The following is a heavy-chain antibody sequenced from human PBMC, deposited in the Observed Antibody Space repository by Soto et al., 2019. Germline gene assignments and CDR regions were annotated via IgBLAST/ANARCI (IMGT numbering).Heavy chain of an antibody. CDR3: VRSYYGSGNLLGYYGMDV. J-gene: IGHJ6*02. Sequence: SVKVSCKASGGTFSSYAISWVRQAPGQGLEWMGGIIPIFGTANYAQKFQGRVTITADESTSTAYMELSSLRSEDTAVYYCVRSYYGSGNLLGYYGMDVWGQGTTVTVSS. CDR1: GGTFSSYA. V-gene: IGHV1-69*13. D-gene: IGHD3-10*01. CDR2: IIPIFGTA.